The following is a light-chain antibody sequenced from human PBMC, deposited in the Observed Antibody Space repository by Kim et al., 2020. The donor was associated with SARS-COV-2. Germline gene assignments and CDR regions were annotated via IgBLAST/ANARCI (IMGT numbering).Light chain of an antibody. Sequence: SITISCTGTSSGVGGSNSVSWYQHHPGKAPTLMIYDVSNRPSGVSNRFSASKAGNTASLTISGLQAEDEADYYCSSYTSSSTFVVFGGGTQLTVL. V-gene: IGLV2-14*03. CDR1: SSGVGGSNS. CDR3: SSYTSSSTFVV. CDR2: DVS. J-gene: IGLJ2*01.